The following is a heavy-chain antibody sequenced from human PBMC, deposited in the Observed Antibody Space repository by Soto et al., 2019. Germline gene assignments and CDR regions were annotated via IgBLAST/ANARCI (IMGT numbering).Heavy chain of an antibody. CDR2: IIPILGIA. Sequence: QVQLVQSGAEVKKPGSSVKVSCKASGGTFSSYTISWVRQAPGQGLEWMGRIIPILGIANYAQKFQGRVTINADKSTSTAYMELSSLRSEDTAVYYCARLYGDYWYFDLWGRGTLVTVSS. CDR1: GGTFSSYT. D-gene: IGHD4-17*01. CDR3: ARLYGDYWYFDL. J-gene: IGHJ2*01. V-gene: IGHV1-69*02.